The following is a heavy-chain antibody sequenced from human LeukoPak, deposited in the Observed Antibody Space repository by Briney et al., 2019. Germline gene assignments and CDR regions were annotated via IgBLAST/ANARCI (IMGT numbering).Heavy chain of an antibody. V-gene: IGHV1-69*05. CDR3: ARDVVVGATGAFDI. CDR2: IIPIFGTA. J-gene: IGHJ3*02. Sequence: ASVKVSCKASGGTFSSYAISWVRQAPGQGLEWMGGIIPIFGTANYAQKFQGRVTITTDESTSTAYMELSSLRSEDTAVYYCARDVVVGATGAFDIWGQGTMVTVSS. CDR1: GGTFSSYA. D-gene: IGHD1-26*01.